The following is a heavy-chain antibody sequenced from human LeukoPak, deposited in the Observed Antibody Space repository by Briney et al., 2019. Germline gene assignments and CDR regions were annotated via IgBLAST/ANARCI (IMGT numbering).Heavy chain of an antibody. J-gene: IGHJ5*02. V-gene: IGHV4-4*02. CDR2: IYHSGST. CDR3: ARDEGILWFGESHNWFDP. Sequence: SETLSLTCAVSGGSFSSSNWWSGGRAPRGKGLEGSGEIYHSGSTNYNPALKSRVTISVDKSKNQSSLKLSSVPAADTAVYYCARDEGILWFGESHNWFDPWGQGTLVTVSS. D-gene: IGHD3-10*01. CDR1: GGSFSSSNW.